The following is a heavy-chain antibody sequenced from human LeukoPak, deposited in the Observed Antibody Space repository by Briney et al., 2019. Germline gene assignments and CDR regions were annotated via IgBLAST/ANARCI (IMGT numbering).Heavy chain of an antibody. Sequence: GGSLRLSCAASGFTFSAHYKTWIREAPGKGLEWVSYISGWGATYYADSVKGRFTISRDSAKNSLWLQMNSLTADDTAVYYCARDRGVSGGGNSGAFDIWGQGTLVAVSS. D-gene: IGHD1-26*01. CDR1: GFTFSAHY. CDR3: ARDRGVSGGGNSGAFDI. J-gene: IGHJ3*02. CDR2: ISGWGAT. V-gene: IGHV3-11*04.